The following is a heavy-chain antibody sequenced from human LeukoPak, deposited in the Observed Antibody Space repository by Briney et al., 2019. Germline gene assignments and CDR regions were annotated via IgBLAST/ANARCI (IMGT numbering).Heavy chain of an antibody. Sequence: GGSLRLSCAASGFTFTRYGMHWVRQAPGKGLEWVASVNSDETTRYYAGSVKGRFTISRDNSKNTVYLQMNSLRAEDTAVYYCAKGMGSGWTFDYWGQGTLVTVSS. CDR2: VNSDETTR. V-gene: IGHV3-30*02. CDR3: AKGMGSGWTFDY. J-gene: IGHJ4*02. D-gene: IGHD6-19*01. CDR1: GFTFTRYG.